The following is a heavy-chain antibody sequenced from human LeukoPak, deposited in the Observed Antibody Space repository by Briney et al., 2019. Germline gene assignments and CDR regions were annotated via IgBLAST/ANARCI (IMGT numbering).Heavy chain of an antibody. D-gene: IGHD6-13*01. CDR2: TYYRSKWYN. Sequence: SQTLSLTCAISGESVSSNSAAWNWIRQSPSRGLEWLGRTYYRSKWYNDYAVSVKSRITINPDTSKNQFSLQLNSVTPDDTAVYYCARDSSSWRTTRSPYDYWGQGTLVTVSS. CDR3: ARDSSSWRTTRSPYDY. CDR1: GESVSSNSAA. V-gene: IGHV6-1*01. J-gene: IGHJ4*02.